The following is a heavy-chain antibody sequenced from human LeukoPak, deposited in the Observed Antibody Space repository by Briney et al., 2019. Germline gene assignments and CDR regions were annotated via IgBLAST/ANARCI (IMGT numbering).Heavy chain of an antibody. CDR2: IYYSGNT. J-gene: IGHJ4*02. CDR3: ARVGSTMPRDYFDY. CDR1: GASINSYY. Sequence: SETLSLTCTVSGASINSYYWSWIRKPPGKGLERIAYIYYSGNTNKNSSLKRRVTISVDTSKNQFSLQLSSVTAADTAVYYCARVGSTMPRDYFDYWGQGTLVSVSS. D-gene: IGHD2-2*01. V-gene: IGHV4-59*01.